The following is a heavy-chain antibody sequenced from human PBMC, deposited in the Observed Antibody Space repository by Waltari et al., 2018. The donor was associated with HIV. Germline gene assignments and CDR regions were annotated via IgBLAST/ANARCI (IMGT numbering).Heavy chain of an antibody. CDR3: ASRFGYFDY. D-gene: IGHD3-10*01. CDR1: GFTFSSYE. Sequence: EVQLVESGGGLVQPGGSLRLSCAASGFTFSSYEMNWVRQAPGKGLKWVSYISSSGSTIYYADAVKGRFTISRDNAKDSLYLQMNSLRAGDTAVYYCASRFGYFDYWGQGTLVTVSS. V-gene: IGHV3-48*03. J-gene: IGHJ4*02. CDR2: ISSSGSTI.